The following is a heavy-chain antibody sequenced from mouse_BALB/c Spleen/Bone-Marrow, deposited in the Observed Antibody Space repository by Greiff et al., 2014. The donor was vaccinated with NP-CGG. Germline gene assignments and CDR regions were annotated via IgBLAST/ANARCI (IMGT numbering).Heavy chain of an antibody. Sequence: EVQLQESGAELAKPGASVKLSCTASGFNIKDTYMHWVKQRPEQGLEWIGRIDPANGNTKYDPKFQGKATTTADTSSNTAYLQLSSLTSEDTAVYYCAIYYYGSSGFAYWGQGTLVTVSA. CDR1: GFNIKDTY. D-gene: IGHD1-1*01. V-gene: IGHV14-3*02. J-gene: IGHJ3*01. CDR2: IDPANGNT. CDR3: AIYYYGSSGFAY.